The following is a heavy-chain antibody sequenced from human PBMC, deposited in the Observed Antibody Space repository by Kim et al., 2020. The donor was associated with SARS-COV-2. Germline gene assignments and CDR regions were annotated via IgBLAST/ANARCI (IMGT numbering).Heavy chain of an antibody. J-gene: IGHJ4*02. CDR2: ST. Sequence: STYYADSVKGRFTISRDNSKNSLYLQMNSLRTEDTALYYCAKSLEGAFDYWGQGTLVTVSS. V-gene: IGHV3-43*01. CDR3: AKSLEGAFDY.